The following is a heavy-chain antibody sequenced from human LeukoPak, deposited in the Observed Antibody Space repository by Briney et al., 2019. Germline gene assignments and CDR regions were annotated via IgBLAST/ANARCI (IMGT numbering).Heavy chain of an antibody. CDR3: ARGYYSGSRFDS. CDR2: VNSDGSTT. D-gene: IGHD6-13*01. CDR1: GFPFSNYW. Sequence: PRGSLRLSCAASGFPFSNYWMHWVRQAPGKGLVWVSRVNSDGSTTDYADSVKGRFTISRDNAENTLYMRMNSLRPEDTAVYYCARGYYSGSRFDSWGQGTLVTVSS. V-gene: IGHV3-74*01. J-gene: IGHJ4*02.